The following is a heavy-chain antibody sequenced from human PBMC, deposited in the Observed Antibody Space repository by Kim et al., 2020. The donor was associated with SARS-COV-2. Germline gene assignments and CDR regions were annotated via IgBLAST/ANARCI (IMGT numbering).Heavy chain of an antibody. CDR2: N. Sequence: NYHADSVKGRFTISRDNANNSMNLQMSSLRVEDTAVYYCARNAYYNGLDVWGQGTTVTVS. V-gene: IGHV3-7*04. J-gene: IGHJ6*02. CDR3: ARNAYYNGLDV.